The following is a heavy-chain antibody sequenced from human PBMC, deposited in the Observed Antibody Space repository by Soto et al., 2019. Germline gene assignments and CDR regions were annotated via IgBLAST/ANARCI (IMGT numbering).Heavy chain of an antibody. D-gene: IGHD3-16*01. V-gene: IGHV3-7*01. CDR3: AREGDDY. CDR2: IKQDGSEK. J-gene: IGHJ4*02. CDR1: GFTFSDYW. Sequence: GGSLRLSCAASGFTFSDYWMSWVRQAPGKGPEWVANIKQDGSEKYYMDSVKGRFTISRDNAKNSLFLQMSSLRAEDTAVYYCAREGDDYWGQGTLVTVSS.